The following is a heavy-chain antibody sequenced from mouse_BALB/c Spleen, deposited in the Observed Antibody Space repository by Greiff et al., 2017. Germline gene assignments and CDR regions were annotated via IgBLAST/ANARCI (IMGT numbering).Heavy chain of an antibody. J-gene: IGHJ4*01. CDR2: IRNKANGYTT. Sequence: EVMLVESGGGLVQPGGSLRLSCATSGFTFTDYYMSWVRQPPGKALEWLGFIRNKANGYTTEYSASVKGRFTISRDNSQSILYLQMNTLRAEDSATYYCASAKFITTGYAIDYWGQGTSVTVSA. D-gene: IGHD1-2*01. CDR1: GFTFTDYY. V-gene: IGHV7-3*02. CDR3: ASAKFITTGYAIDY.